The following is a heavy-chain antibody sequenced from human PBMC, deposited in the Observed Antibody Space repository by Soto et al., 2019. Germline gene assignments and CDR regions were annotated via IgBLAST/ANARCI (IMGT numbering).Heavy chain of an antibody. V-gene: IGHV3-7*04. CDR1: GFTFSSYW. CDR3: AGGGFSGSYFNVFYYYYYGMDV. Sequence: EVQLVESGGGLVQPGGSLRLSCAASGFTFSSYWMSWVRQAPGKGLEWVANIKQDGSEKYYVDSVKGRFTISRDNAKNSLYLQMNSLGAEDTAVYYCAGGGFSGSYFNVFYYYYYGMDVWGQGTTVTVSS. J-gene: IGHJ6*02. D-gene: IGHD3-10*01. CDR2: IKQDGSEK.